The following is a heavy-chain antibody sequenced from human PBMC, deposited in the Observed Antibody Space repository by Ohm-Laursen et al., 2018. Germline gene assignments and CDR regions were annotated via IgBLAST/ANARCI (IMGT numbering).Heavy chain of an antibody. CDR3: ARDSGDSYPYYYYYGMDV. CDR1: GFTFSDYY. V-gene: IGHV3-11*01. D-gene: IGHD2-21*02. Sequence: SLRLSCTASGFTFSDYYMSWTRQAPGKGLEWVSYISSSGSTIYYADSVKGRFTISRDNAKNSLYLQMNSLRAEDTAVYYCARDSGDSYPYYYYYGMDVWGQGTTVTVSS. CDR2: ISSSGSTI. J-gene: IGHJ6*02.